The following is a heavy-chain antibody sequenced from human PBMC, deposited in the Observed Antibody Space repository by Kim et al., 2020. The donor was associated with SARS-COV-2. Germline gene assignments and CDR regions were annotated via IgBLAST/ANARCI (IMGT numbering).Heavy chain of an antibody. Sequence: GGSLRLSCAASGFTFSRNWMNWVRQAPGKGLEWVANIKEDGSEKYYVDSVKGRFTISRDNAKGTLYLQMNSLRVDDTAVYYCARSCWGNSDSQFRAFDIWGQGTMVTVSS. CDR3: ARSCWGNSDSQFRAFDI. CDR2: IKEDGSEK. CDR1: GFTFSRNW. D-gene: IGHD3-16*01. J-gene: IGHJ3*02. V-gene: IGHV3-7*01.